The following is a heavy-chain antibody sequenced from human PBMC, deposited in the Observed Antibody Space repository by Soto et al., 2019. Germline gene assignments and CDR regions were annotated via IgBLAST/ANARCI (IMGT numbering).Heavy chain of an antibody. CDR2: IKQDGSEK. CDR3: ARKYTLSYGSASFLNYYFYGMDV. V-gene: IGHV3-7*03. Sequence: GGSLRLSCAASGFTFSSYWMSWVRQAPGKGLEWGANIKQDGSEKYYVDSVKGRFTISRDNAKNSLYLQMNSLRAEDTAVYYCARKYTLSYGSASFLNYYFYGMDVWGHGTTVP. D-gene: IGHD3-10*01. CDR1: GFTFSSYW. J-gene: IGHJ6*02.